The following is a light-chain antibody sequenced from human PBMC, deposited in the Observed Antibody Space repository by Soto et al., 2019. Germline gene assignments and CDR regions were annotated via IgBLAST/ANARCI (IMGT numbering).Light chain of an antibody. CDR2: GAS. V-gene: IGKV3-20*01. CDR1: QSIGSSH. J-gene: IGKJ1*01. CDR3: HQYDISPWT. Sequence: EIVLTQSPGTLSLSPGERATLSCRASQSIGSSHLAWYQHNPGQAPRLLIFGASTRAAGIPDRFSGSGSGTDFTLTISRLEPEDFAVYYCHQYDISPWTFGQGTKVEIK.